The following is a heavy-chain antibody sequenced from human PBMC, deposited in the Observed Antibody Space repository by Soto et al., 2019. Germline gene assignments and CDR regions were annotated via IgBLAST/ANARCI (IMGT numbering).Heavy chain of an antibody. CDR1: GYNFPAYW. Sequence: EVQLVQSGAELRKPGESLRISCKASGYNFPAYWIVWLRQMPGKGLEWMAMIYPGDSDARYSPSFEGQVTISVDKSVTTAYLQWSSLKASDTAIYYCSSLLSGGQLSPFDSWGQGTLVTVSS. CDR2: IYPGDSDA. V-gene: IGHV5-51*01. CDR3: SSLLSGGQLSPFDS. D-gene: IGHD2-8*02. J-gene: IGHJ4*02.